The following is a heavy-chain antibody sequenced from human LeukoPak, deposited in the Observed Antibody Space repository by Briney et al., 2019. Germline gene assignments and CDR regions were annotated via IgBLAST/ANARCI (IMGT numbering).Heavy chain of an antibody. V-gene: IGHV3-64*01. CDR1: GFTFSSYA. Sequence: PGGSLRLSCAASGFTFSSYAMHWVRQAPGKGLEYVSAISSNGGSTYYANSVKGRFTISRDNSKNTLYLQMGSLRAEDMAVYYCAREDIDAFDIWGQGTMDTVSS. CDR3: AREDIDAFDI. CDR2: ISSNGGST. J-gene: IGHJ3*02. D-gene: IGHD2-15*01.